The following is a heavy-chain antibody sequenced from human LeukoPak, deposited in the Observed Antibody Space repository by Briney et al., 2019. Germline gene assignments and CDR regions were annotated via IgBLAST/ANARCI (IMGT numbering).Heavy chain of an antibody. CDR1: GGSFSGYY. D-gene: IGHD3-9*01. Sequence: SEALSLTCAVYGGSFSGYYWSWIRQPPGKGLEWIGEINHSGSTNYNPSLKSRVTISVDTSKNQFSLKLSSVTAADTAMYYCARPTGYYNGDFDSWGQGTLVTISS. V-gene: IGHV4-34*01. CDR2: INHSGST. CDR3: ARPTGYYNGDFDS. J-gene: IGHJ4*02.